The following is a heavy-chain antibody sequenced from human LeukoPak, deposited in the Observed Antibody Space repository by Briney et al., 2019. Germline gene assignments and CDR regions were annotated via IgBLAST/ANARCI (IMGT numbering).Heavy chain of an antibody. Sequence: GGSLRLSCAASGFTFSSYAMHWVRQAPGKGLEWVAVISYDGSNKYYADSVKGRLTISRDNSKNTLYLQMNSLRAEDTAVYYCARDGYYYDSSGYFNFDYWGQGTLVTVSS. J-gene: IGHJ4*02. CDR2: ISYDGSNK. D-gene: IGHD3-22*01. CDR1: GFTFSSYA. V-gene: IGHV3-30-3*01. CDR3: ARDGYYYDSSGYFNFDY.